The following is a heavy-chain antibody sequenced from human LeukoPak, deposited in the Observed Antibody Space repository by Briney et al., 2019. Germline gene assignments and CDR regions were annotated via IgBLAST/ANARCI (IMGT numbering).Heavy chain of an antibody. CDR3: ARDHRFGGYCSGGATCYYYYGMDV. J-gene: IGHJ6*02. CDR1: GFTFSSHP. Sequence: GRSLRLSCAASGFTFSSHPMHWVRQAPGKGLEWVSLTSYDGSNKYYADSVKGRFTISRDNSKNTLYLQMNSLRAEDTAVYYCARDHRFGGYCSGGATCYYYYGMDVWGQGTTVTVSS. CDR2: TSYDGSNK. V-gene: IGHV3-30*14. D-gene: IGHD2-15*01.